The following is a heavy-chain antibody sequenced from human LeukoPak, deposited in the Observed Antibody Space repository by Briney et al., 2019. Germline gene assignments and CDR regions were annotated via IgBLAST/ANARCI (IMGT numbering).Heavy chain of an antibody. CDR2: ISSSSSYI. CDR1: GFTYSSYS. D-gene: IGHD1-26*01. J-gene: IGHJ6*02. V-gene: IGHV3-21*01. CDR3: ASNSGSYVEDCYYYYGMDV. Sequence: GGSLRLSCAASGFTYSSYSMNWVRQAPGKGLEWVSSISSSSSYIYYADSVKGRFTISRDNAKNSLYLQMNSLRAEDTAVYYCASNSGSYVEDCYYYYGMDVWGQGTTVTVSS.